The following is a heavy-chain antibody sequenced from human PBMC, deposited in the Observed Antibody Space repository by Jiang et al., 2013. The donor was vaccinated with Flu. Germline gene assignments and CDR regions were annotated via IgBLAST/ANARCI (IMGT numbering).Heavy chain of an antibody. CDR3: ARAWGLAVAGSEGYYFDY. J-gene: IGHJ4*02. CDR1: GGSFSGYY. CDR2: INHSGST. V-gene: IGHV4-34*01. D-gene: IGHD6-19*01. Sequence: LLKPSETLPLTCAVYGGSFSGYYWSWIRQPPGKGLEWIGEINHSGSTNYNPSLKSRVTISVDTSKNQFSLKLSSVTAADTAVYYCARAWGLAVAGSEGYYFDYWGQGTLVTVSS.